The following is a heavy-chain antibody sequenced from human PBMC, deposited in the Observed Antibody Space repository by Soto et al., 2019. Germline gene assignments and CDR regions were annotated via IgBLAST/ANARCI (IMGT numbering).Heavy chain of an antibody. V-gene: IGHV1-18*01. D-gene: IGHD2-2*01. CDR3: ARYCSSTSCDHYFDY. J-gene: IGHJ4*02. CDR1: GYSFTNYD. Sequence: VASVKVSCKASGYSFTNYDISWLRQAPGQGLEWMGWISPYNGDTNYAQKLQGRVTMTTDTSTSTAYMELRSLRSDDTAVYYCARYCSSTSCDHYFDYWGQGTLVTVSS. CDR2: ISPYNGDT.